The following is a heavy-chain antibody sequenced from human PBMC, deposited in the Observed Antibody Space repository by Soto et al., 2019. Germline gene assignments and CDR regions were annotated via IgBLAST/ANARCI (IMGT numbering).Heavy chain of an antibody. Sequence: ASVKVSCKASGYTFTSYDINWVRQATGQGLEWMGWMNPNSGNTGYAQKFQGRVTMTRNTSISTAYMELSSLRSEDTAVYYCARDKLVKSIAARRTLRFGAFEIWGQGSMVTGSS. CDR2: MNPNSGNT. V-gene: IGHV1-8*01. D-gene: IGHD6-6*01. CDR3: ARDKLVKSIAARRTLRFGAFEI. CDR1: GYTFTSYD. J-gene: IGHJ3*02.